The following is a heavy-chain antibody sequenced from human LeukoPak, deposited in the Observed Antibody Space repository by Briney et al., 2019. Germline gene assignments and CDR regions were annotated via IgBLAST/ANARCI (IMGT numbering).Heavy chain of an antibody. V-gene: IGHV1-18*01. CDR3: ANSGAVAGVPLYYYYGMDV. D-gene: IGHD6-19*01. Sequence: GASVKVSCKASGYTFTSYGISWVRQAPGQGLEWMGWISAYNGNTNYAQKLQGRVTMTTDTSTSTAYMELRSLRSDDTAVYYCANSGAVAGVPLYYYYGMDVWGQGTTVTVSS. CDR1: GYTFTSYG. CDR2: ISAYNGNT. J-gene: IGHJ6*02.